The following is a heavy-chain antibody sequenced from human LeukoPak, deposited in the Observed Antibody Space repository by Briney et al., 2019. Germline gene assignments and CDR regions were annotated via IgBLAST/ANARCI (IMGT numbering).Heavy chain of an antibody. CDR1: GFTFSSYG. Sequence: GGSLRLSCAASGFTFSSYGKHWVRQAPGKGLEWVAVISYDGSNKYYADSVKGRFTISRDNAKNSLYLQMNSLRAEDTAVYYCARDRGVDSSSWFPLNYYGMDVWGQGTTVTVSS. V-gene: IGHV3-30*03. J-gene: IGHJ6*02. D-gene: IGHD6-13*01. CDR2: ISYDGSNK. CDR3: ARDRGVDSSSWFPLNYYGMDV.